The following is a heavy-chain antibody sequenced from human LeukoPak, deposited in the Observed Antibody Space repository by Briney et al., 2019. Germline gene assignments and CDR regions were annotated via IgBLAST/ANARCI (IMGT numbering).Heavy chain of an antibody. D-gene: IGHD3-3*01. J-gene: IGHJ4*02. CDR1: GGSISSGHYY. CDR3: ARATYHDYDVLSGSPPNIYFDY. V-gene: IGHV4-61*02. Sequence: SQTLSLTCIVSGGSISSGHYYWGWIRQPAGKGLQWIGRIYTSGSTNYNPSLKSRVTISVDTSKNHFSLNLASVTAADTAVYYCARATYHDYDVLSGSPPNIYFDYWGQGALVTVSS. CDR2: IYTSGST.